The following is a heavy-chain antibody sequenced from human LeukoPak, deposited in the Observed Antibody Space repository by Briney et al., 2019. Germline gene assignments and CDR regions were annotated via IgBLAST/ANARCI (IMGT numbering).Heavy chain of an antibody. J-gene: IGHJ5*02. CDR3: ASVCIAEWYWFDP. Sequence: PSQTLSLTCTVSGGSISSSSYYWGWIRQPPGKGLEWIGSIYYSGSTYYNPSLKSRVTISVDTSKNQFSLKLSSVTAADTAVYYCASVCIAEWYWFDPWGQGTLVTVSS. CDR1: GGSISSSSYY. V-gene: IGHV4-39*01. D-gene: IGHD6-13*01. CDR2: IYYSGST.